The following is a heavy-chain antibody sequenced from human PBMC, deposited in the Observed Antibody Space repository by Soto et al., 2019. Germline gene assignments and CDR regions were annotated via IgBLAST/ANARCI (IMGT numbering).Heavy chain of an antibody. Sequence: PSETLSLTCTVSGGSVTNSSYYWGWIRQSPGKGLEWIGSVYYRGRSYSKSSVKSRVTISVATSKNRFSLSLNSVTASDTAVYFCVSQRNTVPTQGTFDYWGPGALVTVSS. J-gene: IGHJ4*02. V-gene: IGHV4-39*01. CDR2: VYYRGRS. CDR3: VSQRNTVPTQGTFDY. CDR1: GGSVTNSSYY. D-gene: IGHD2-2*02.